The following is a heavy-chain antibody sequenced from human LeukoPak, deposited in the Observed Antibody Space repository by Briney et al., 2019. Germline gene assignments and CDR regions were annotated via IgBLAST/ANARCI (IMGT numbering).Heavy chain of an antibody. CDR1: GFTFYDYA. V-gene: IGHV3-9*01. Sequence: PGGSLTLSCAASGFTFYDYAMHWVRQVPGTGLEWVGGVNRNSGTKAYEDSVKGRFTISRDNARNSLYLQMNSLRTEDTALYYCAKDLAVGTTPRVYAFDVWGQGTMVTVS. J-gene: IGHJ3*01. CDR3: AKDLAVGTTPRVYAFDV. D-gene: IGHD1-26*01. CDR2: VNRNSGTK.